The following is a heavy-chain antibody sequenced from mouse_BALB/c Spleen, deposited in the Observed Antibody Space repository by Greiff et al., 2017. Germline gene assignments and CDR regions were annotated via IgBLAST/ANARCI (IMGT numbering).Heavy chain of an antibody. CDR1: GYTFTSYY. V-gene: IGHV1S56*01. J-gene: IGHJ4*01. Sequence: QVRLQQSGPELVKPGASVRISCKASGYTFTSYYIHWVKQRPGQGLEWIGWIYPGNVNTKYNEKFKGKATLTADKSSSTAYMQLSSLTSEDSAVYFCARSRSYVDAMDYWGQGTSVTVSS. CDR3: ARSRSYVDAMDY. CDR2: IYPGNVNT. D-gene: IGHD1-1*01.